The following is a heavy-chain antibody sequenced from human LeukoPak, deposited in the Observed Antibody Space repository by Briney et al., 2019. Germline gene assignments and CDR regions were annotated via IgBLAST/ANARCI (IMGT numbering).Heavy chain of an antibody. V-gene: IGHV3-21*01. CDR1: GFTFSSYS. CDR3: ARVAPDYYVPGDY. D-gene: IGHD3-10*02. Sequence: GGSLRLSCAASGFTFSSYSMNWVRQAPGKGLEWVSSISTSSVYIYYAGSVKGRFTISRDNARNSLYLQMNSLRAEDTAVYYCARVAPDYYVPGDYWGQGTLVTVSS. CDR2: ISTSSVYI. J-gene: IGHJ4*02.